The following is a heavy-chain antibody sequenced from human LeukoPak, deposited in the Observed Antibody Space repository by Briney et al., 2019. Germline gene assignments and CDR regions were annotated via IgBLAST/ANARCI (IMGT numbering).Heavy chain of an antibody. CDR3: ARYYYDSSGNPQAPFDY. Sequence: ASVKVSCKASGYTFTGYYMHWVRQAPGQGLEWMGWINPNSGGTNYAQKFQGRVTMTRDTSISTAYMGLSRLRSDDTAVYYCARYYYDSSGNPQAPFDYWGQGTLVTVSS. CDR2: INPNSGGT. J-gene: IGHJ4*02. D-gene: IGHD3-22*01. V-gene: IGHV1-2*02. CDR1: GYTFTGYY.